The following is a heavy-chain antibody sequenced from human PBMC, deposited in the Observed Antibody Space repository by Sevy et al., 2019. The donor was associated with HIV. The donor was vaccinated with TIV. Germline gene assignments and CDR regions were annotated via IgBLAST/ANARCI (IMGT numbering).Heavy chain of an antibody. D-gene: IGHD1-26*01. J-gene: IGHJ6*02. Sequence: SETLSLTCAVYTESFSDYRWTWIRQSPGQGLEWIGDINHSGRTNYNPSLRSRVTLSAETSKNQFSLRLISVTAADTAVYYCAGAPVLGGMDVWGQGTTVTVSS. CDR1: TESFSDYR. CDR2: INHSGRT. V-gene: IGHV4-34*01. CDR3: AGAPVLGGMDV.